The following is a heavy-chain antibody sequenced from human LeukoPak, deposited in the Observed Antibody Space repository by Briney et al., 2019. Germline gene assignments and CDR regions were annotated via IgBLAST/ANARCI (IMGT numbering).Heavy chain of an antibody. Sequence: PSETLSLTCTVSGGSISSGGYYWSWIRQHPGKGLEWIGYIYYSGSTYYNPSLKSRVTISVDTSKNQFSLKLSSVTAADTAVYYCARETTVVTPDAFDIWGQGTMVTVSS. CDR1: GGSISSGGYY. CDR2: IYYSGST. V-gene: IGHV4-31*03. CDR3: ARETTVVTPDAFDI. D-gene: IGHD4-23*01. J-gene: IGHJ3*02.